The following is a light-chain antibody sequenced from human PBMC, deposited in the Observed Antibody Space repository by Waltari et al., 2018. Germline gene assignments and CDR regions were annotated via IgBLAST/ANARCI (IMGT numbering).Light chain of an antibody. Sequence: EIVLTQSPGSLSSSPGERVTLSCRASQSVSRALAWYQQKPGQAPRLLIFGAANRATGIPDRVSGSGSDTDFSVTSSRLEPEDLAVYYCQHYVRLPATFGRGTKVEIK. CDR1: QSVSRA. V-gene: IGKV3-20*01. CDR2: GAA. CDR3: QHYVRLPAT. J-gene: IGKJ1*01.